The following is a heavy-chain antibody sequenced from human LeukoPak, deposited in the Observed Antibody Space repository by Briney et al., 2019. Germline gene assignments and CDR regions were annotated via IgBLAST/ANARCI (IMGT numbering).Heavy chain of an antibody. J-gene: IGHJ6*03. CDR1: GYTFTGYY. V-gene: IGHV1-2*02. Sequence: GASVKVSCKASGYTFTGYYMHWVRQAPGQGLEWMGWINPNSGGTNYAQKFQGRVTMTRDASISTAYMELSRLRSDDTAVYYCASRGVPAAIGYYYMDVWGKGTTVTVSS. CDR2: INPNSGGT. CDR3: ASRGVPAAIGYYYMDV. D-gene: IGHD2-2*02.